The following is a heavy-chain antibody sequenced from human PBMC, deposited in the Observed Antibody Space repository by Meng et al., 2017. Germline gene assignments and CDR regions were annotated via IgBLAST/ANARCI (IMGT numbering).Heavy chain of an antibody. CDR3: AKATVTTKTGPDY. CDR2: ISGSGGST. CDR1: GFTFDDYG. Sequence: GESLKISCAASGFTFDDYGMSWVRQAPGKGLEWVSAISGSGGSTYYADSVKGRFTISKDNSKNTLYLQMNSLRAEDTAVYYCAKATVTTKTGPDYWGQGTLVTVSS. D-gene: IGHD4-17*01. V-gene: IGHV3-23*01. J-gene: IGHJ4*02.